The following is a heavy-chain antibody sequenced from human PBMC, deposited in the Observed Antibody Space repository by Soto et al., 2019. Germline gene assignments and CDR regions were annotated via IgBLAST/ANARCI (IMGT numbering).Heavy chain of an antibody. CDR2: IIPIFGTA. Sequence: QVQLVQSGAEVKKPGSSVKVSCKASGGTFSSYAISWVRQAPGQGLEWMGGIIPIFGTANYAQKFQGRVTIPAAESTSTAYMELSSLRPEDTAVYYCASGHRYDILTGYPNWGQGTLVTVSS. D-gene: IGHD3-9*01. CDR1: GGTFSSYA. CDR3: ASGHRYDILTGYPN. J-gene: IGHJ4*02. V-gene: IGHV1-69*01.